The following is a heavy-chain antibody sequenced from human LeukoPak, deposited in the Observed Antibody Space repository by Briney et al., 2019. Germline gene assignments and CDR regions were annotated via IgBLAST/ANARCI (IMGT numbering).Heavy chain of an antibody. D-gene: IGHD2/OR15-2a*01. J-gene: IGHJ4*02. CDR3: ARLQWGGIYANDY. Sequence: SATLSLTCAVYGGSFSGYYWSWIRPPPGKGLEWIGEINHSGSTNYNPSLKSRVTISVDTSKNQFSLKLSSVTAADTAVYYCARLQWGGIYANDYWGQGTLVTVSS. CDR2: INHSGST. V-gene: IGHV4-34*01. CDR1: GGSFSGYY.